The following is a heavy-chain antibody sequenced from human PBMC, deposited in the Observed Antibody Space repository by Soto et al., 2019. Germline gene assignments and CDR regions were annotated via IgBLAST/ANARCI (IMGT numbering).Heavy chain of an antibody. J-gene: IGHJ6*02. D-gene: IGHD6-19*01. Sequence: VGSLRLSCAASGFTFSSYGMHWVRQAPGKGLEWVAVISYDGRNKYYADAVKGRFTISRDNSKNTLYLQMSSLRAEDTAVYYCVKDGSSGWPYFYDMDVWGQGTKVTVSS. V-gene: IGHV3-30*18. CDR3: VKDGSSGWPYFYDMDV. CDR1: GFTFSSYG. CDR2: ISYDGRNK.